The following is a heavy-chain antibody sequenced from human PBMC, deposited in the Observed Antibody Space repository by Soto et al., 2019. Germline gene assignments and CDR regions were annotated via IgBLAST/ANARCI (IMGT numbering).Heavy chain of an antibody. CDR1: GGTFSSYT. D-gene: IGHD2-15*01. V-gene: IGHV1-69*02. J-gene: IGHJ4*02. CDR3: VGRYCSGGSCYSGYFDY. CDR2: IIPILGIG. Sequence: QVQLVQSGAEVKKPGSSVKVSCKASGGTFSSYTISWVRQAPGQGREWMGRIIPILGIGNYAQKFQGRVTNTADKYTSTDDMELSSVRSEDTALYYCVGRYCSGGSCYSGYFDYWGQGTLVTVSS.